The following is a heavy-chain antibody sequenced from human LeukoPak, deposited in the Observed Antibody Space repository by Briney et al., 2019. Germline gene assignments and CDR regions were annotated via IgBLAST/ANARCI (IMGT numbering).Heavy chain of an antibody. V-gene: IGHV3-66*01. CDR1: GFTGSSNF. J-gene: IGHJ4*02. CDR3: ARSGVVAATEPINY. CDR2: IYSGGST. Sequence: PGGSLRLSGAASGFTGSSNFMIWVRPAPGRLVEGVSFIYSGGSTYYADSVKGRFTISRDNSKNTLYLQMNSLRAEDTAVYYCARSGVVAATEPINYWGQGTLVTVSS. D-gene: IGHD2-15*01.